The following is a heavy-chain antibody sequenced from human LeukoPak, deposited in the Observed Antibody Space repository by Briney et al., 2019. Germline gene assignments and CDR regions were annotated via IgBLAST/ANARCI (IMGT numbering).Heavy chain of an antibody. Sequence: SETLSLTCGVSGGSITSTNWWSWVRQPPGQGLEWIGEVSLSGSTYYNPSLKSRVTISVDTSNNQFSLKLTSVTAADTAVYYCARHTGSVWSSFDSWGQGTLVSVSS. CDR3: ARHTGSVWSSFDS. D-gene: IGHD6-19*01. CDR2: VSLSGST. CDR1: GGSITSTNW. J-gene: IGHJ4*02. V-gene: IGHV4-4*02.